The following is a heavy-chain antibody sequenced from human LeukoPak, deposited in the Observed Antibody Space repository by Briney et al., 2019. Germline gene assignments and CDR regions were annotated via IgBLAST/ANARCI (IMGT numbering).Heavy chain of an antibody. D-gene: IGHD2-2*01. Sequence: GESLKISCKGSGYSFTSYWIGWVRQMPGKGLEWMGIIYPGDSDTRCSPSFQGQVTISADKSISTAYLQWSSLKASDTAMYYCARSGGYCSSTSCSFDYWGQGTLVTVSS. CDR3: ARSGGYCSSTSCSFDY. V-gene: IGHV5-51*01. J-gene: IGHJ4*02. CDR2: IYPGDSDT. CDR1: GYSFTSYW.